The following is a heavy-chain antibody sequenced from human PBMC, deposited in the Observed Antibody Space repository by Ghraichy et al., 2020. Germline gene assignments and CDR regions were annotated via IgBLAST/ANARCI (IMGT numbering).Heavy chain of an antibody. CDR2: ISSSSSYI. D-gene: IGHD3-22*01. J-gene: IGHJ4*02. CDR3: ARPRGGYYDSSGYYCDY. Sequence: GSLNISCAASGFTFSSYSMNWVRQAPGKGLEWVSSISSSSSYIYYADSVKGRFTISRDNAKNSLYLQMNSLRAEDTAVYYCARPRGGYYDSSGYYCDYWGQGTLVTVSS. V-gene: IGHV3-21*01. CDR1: GFTFSSYS.